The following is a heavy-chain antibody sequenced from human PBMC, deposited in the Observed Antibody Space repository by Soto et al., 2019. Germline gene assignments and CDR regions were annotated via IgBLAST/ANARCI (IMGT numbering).Heavy chain of an antibody. V-gene: IGHV3-15*01. CDR2: IKSKTDGGTT. CDR3: TTVPYYDILTGYRGWEYYYYYMDV. D-gene: IGHD3-9*01. Sequence: EVQLVESGGGLVKPGGSLRLSCAASGFTFSNAWMSWVRQAPGKGLEWVGRIKSKTDGGTTDYAAPVKGRFTISRDDSKNTLYLQMNSLKTEDTAVYYCTTVPYYDILTGYRGWEYYYYYMDVWGKGTTVTVSS. J-gene: IGHJ6*03. CDR1: GFTFSNAW.